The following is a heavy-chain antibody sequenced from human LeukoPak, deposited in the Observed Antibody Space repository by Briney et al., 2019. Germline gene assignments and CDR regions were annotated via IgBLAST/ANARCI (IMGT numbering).Heavy chain of an antibody. V-gene: IGHV3-30*01. D-gene: IGHD3-3*01. CDR1: GFTFSSFA. CDR2: ISYDGSNT. J-gene: IGHJ4*02. Sequence: PGKSLRLSCAASGFTFSSFAMHWVRQAPGKGLEWVALISYDGSNTYYGDSVRGRFTISRDNSKDTLYLQMNSLRADDTAVYYCAREQPNNDFWSGYDYWGQGSLVTVSS. CDR3: AREQPNNDFWSGYDY.